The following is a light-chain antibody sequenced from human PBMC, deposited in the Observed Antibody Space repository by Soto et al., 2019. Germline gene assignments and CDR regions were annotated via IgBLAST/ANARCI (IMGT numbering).Light chain of an antibody. CDR3: AIWDDSFNVV. Sequence: QSVLTQSPSVSATPGQRVSISCSGSSSNIGSNTVSWYQHVAGTAPKLLIYSNDQRPSAVPGRFSGSKSGSSASLAISGLQSDDKADYYCAIWDDSFNVVFGGGTKVTVL. J-gene: IGLJ2*01. V-gene: IGLV1-44*01. CDR2: SND. CDR1: SSNIGSNT.